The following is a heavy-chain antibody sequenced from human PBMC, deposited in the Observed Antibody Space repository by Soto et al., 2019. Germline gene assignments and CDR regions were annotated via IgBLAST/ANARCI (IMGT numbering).Heavy chain of an antibody. J-gene: IGHJ4*02. Sequence: GGSLRLSCAASGFTFSSYAMSWVRQAPGKGLEWVSAISGSGGSTYYADSVKGRFTISRDNSKNTLYLQMNSLRAEDTAVYYCATVGSSGSGYDFDYWGQGTLVTVSS. CDR2: ISGSGGST. V-gene: IGHV3-23*01. CDR1: GFTFSSYA. CDR3: ATVGSSGSGYDFDY. D-gene: IGHD5-12*01.